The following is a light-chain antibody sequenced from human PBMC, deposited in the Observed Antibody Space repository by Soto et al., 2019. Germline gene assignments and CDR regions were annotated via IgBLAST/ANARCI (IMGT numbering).Light chain of an antibody. CDR2: EVT. CDR3: SSWTTSTIRV. Sequence: QSALTQPASVSGSPGQSITLSCTGTNSGVGGYNYVSWYQHHPGKAPKLMIYEVTKRPSGVSNRFSGSKSGNTASLTISGLQAEDEADYYCSSWTTSTIRVFGGGTKLTVL. J-gene: IGLJ3*02. CDR1: NSGVGGYNY. V-gene: IGLV2-14*01.